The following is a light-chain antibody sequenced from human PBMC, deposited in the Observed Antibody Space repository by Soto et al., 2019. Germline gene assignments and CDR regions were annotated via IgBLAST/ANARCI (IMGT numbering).Light chain of an antibody. V-gene: IGKV3-15*01. CDR2: GAS. Sequence: EVLVTQSPATLSVSPGAGVTLSCRASESVRYNLAWYQQKPGQAPRLLVYGASTRATGIPARFSGSGSGTEFTLTISSLQSEDFAVYFCQQYKSWPITFGQGTRLEIK. CDR1: ESVRYN. J-gene: IGKJ5*01. CDR3: QQYKSWPIT.